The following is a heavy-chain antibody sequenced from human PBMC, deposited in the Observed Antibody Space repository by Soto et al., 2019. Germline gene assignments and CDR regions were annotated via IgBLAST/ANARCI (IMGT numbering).Heavy chain of an antibody. Sequence: ASVKVSCKASGYTFTGYYMHWVRQAPGQGLEWMGWINPNSGGTNYAQKFQGWVTVTRDTSISTAYMGLSRLRSDDTAVYYCAREDSGYSYGYYYYYGMDVWGQGTTVTVSS. CDR1: GYTFTGYY. V-gene: IGHV1-2*04. D-gene: IGHD5-18*01. CDR3: AREDSGYSYGYYYYYGMDV. J-gene: IGHJ6*02. CDR2: INPNSGGT.